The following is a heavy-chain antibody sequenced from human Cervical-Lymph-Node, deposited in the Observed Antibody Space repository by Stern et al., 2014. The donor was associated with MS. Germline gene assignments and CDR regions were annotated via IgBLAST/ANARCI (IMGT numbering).Heavy chain of an antibody. CDR1: GFTFSNYW. CDR2: INSDGSTI. CDR3: ATASSGWWK. D-gene: IGHD6-19*01. V-gene: IGHV3-74*02. Sequence: EVQLVESGGGLVHPGGSLRLSCVASGFTFSNYWMHWVRQAPGKRLVWVSRINSDGSTITYADSVRGRFTISRDNAKNTLDLQMNSLRDEDTAVYYCATASSGWWKWGQGTLVTVSS. J-gene: IGHJ4*02.